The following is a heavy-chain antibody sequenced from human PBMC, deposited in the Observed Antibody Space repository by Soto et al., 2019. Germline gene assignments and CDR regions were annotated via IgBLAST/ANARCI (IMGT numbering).Heavy chain of an antibody. CDR2: IYYSGST. J-gene: IGHJ6*03. CDR1: GGSISSYY. V-gene: IGHV4-59*01. D-gene: IGHD4-17*01. Sequence: SETLSLTCTVSGGSISSYYWSWIRQPPGKGLEWIGYIYYSGSTNYNPSLKSRVTISVDTSKNQFSLKLSSVTAADTAVYYCARADYGAESDYYYYMDVWGKGTTVTVSS. CDR3: ARADYGAESDYYYYMDV.